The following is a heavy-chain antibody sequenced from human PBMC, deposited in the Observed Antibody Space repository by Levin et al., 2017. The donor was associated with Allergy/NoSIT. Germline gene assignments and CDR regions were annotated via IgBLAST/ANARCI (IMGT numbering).Heavy chain of an antibody. CDR2: MNPNSGNT. CDR1: GYTFANYD. J-gene: IGHJ5*02. D-gene: IGHD1-1*01. CDR3: ARGIRNELFSAS. Sequence: ASVKVSCKASGYTFANYDVNWVRQATGQGLEYMGWMNPNSGNTNYTPKFRGRVAMTTDASINTAYMELSSLRSEDTAVYYCARGIRNELFSASWGQGSLVTVSS. V-gene: IGHV1-8*01.